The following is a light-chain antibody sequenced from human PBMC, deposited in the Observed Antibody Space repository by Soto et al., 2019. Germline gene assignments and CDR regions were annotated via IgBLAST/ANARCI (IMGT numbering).Light chain of an antibody. CDR2: KAS. CDR3: QQYNSYSPEVH. J-gene: IGKJ2*01. V-gene: IGKV1-5*03. Sequence: DIQMTQSPSTLSASVGDRVTITCRASQSISSWLAWYQQKPGKAPKLLIYKASSLESGVPSRFSGSGSGTEFTLTISSLQPDHFATYYCQQYNSYSPEVHFGQGTKLEIK. CDR1: QSISSW.